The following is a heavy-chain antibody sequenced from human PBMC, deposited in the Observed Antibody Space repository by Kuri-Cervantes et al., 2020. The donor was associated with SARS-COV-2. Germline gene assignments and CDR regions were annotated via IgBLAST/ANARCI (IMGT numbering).Heavy chain of an antibody. Sequence: GGSLRLSCAASGFTFSGSAMHWVRQASGKGLEWVGRIRSKANSYATAYAASVKGRFTISRDDSKNTAYLQMNSLKTEDTAVYYCTSLSTVAPFDYWGQGTLVTGSS. CDR2: IRSKANSYAT. CDR1: GFTFSGSA. CDR3: TSLSTVAPFDY. D-gene: IGHD4-11*01. V-gene: IGHV3-73*01. J-gene: IGHJ4*02.